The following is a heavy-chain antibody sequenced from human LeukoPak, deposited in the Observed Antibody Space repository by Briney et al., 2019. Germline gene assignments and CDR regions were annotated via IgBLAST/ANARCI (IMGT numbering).Heavy chain of an antibody. Sequence: GGSLRLSCAASGFTFGNSWMTWVRQAPGKGLEWVGHIKTDGSETYYLDSLKGRTSISRDNTNNALYLQMNSLRVEDTAVYYCVKNDGWFHLAQWGQGTLVTVSS. CDR2: IKTDGSET. V-gene: IGHV3-7*03. CDR3: VKNDGWFHLAQ. CDR1: GFTFGNSW. D-gene: IGHD6-19*01. J-gene: IGHJ4*02.